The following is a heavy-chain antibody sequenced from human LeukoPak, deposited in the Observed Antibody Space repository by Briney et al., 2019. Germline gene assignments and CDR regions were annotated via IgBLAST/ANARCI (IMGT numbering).Heavy chain of an antibody. CDR1: GGSISSSSYY. Sequence: PSETLSLTCTVSGGSISSSSYYWGWIRQPPGKGLEWIGSIYYSGSTYYNPSLKSRVTISVDTSKNQFSLKLSSVTAADTAVYYCARGTGWAISAFDIWGQGTMVTVSS. V-gene: IGHV4-39*01. J-gene: IGHJ3*02. CDR2: IYYSGST. D-gene: IGHD1/OR15-1a*01. CDR3: ARGTGWAISAFDI.